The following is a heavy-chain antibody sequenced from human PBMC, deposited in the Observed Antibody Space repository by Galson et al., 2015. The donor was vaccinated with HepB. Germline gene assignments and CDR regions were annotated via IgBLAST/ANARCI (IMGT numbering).Heavy chain of an antibody. CDR2: INSDGSST. Sequence: SLRLSCAASGFTFSSYWMHWVRQAPGKGLVWVSRINSDGSSTSYADSVKGRFTISRDNAKNTLYLQMNSLRAEDTAVYYCARGESQWELDYYYMDVWGKGTMVTVSS. CDR1: GFTFSSYW. V-gene: IGHV3-74*01. J-gene: IGHJ6*03. CDR3: ARGESQWELDYYYMDV. D-gene: IGHD1-26*01.